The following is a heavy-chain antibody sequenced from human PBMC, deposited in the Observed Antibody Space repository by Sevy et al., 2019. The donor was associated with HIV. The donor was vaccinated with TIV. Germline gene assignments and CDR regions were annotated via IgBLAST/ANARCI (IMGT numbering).Heavy chain of an antibody. J-gene: IGHJ4*02. CDR1: GFTFSSYA. CDR2: ISYDGSKK. D-gene: IGHD2-21*02. CDR3: ARVGVSYCTDDCYHRFDY. V-gene: IGHV3-30-3*01. Sequence: GGSLRLSCAASGFTFSSYALLWVRQAPGKGLEWVSLISYDGSKKYYSDSVKGRFPISRDESKTTRFLQMNSLRSEDTAIYYCARVGVSYCTDDCYHRFDYWGRGTLVTVSS.